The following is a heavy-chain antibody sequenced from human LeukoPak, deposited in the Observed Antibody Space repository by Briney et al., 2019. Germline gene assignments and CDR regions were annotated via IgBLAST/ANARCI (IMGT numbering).Heavy chain of an antibody. J-gene: IGHJ4*02. CDR3: ATSISRYSSSWEFDY. Sequence: ASVKVSCKAYGYTFTAYYLHWVRQAPGQGLEWMGWISPNSGATKYAQKFQDRVTMTRDTSINTAYMELSRLRSDDTAVYYCATSISRYSSSWEFDYWGQGTLVTVSS. V-gene: IGHV1-2*02. CDR2: ISPNSGAT. CDR1: GYTFTAYY. D-gene: IGHD6-13*01.